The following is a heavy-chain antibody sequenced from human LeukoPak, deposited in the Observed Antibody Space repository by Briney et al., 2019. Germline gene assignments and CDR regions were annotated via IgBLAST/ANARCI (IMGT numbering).Heavy chain of an antibody. CDR1: GFTFSSYA. CDR3: AQKGGGSGFFDY. V-gene: IGHV3-23*01. Sequence: GGSLRLSCAASGFTFSSYAMSWVRQAPGKGLEWVSAISGSGGSTYYADSVKGRFTISRDNSKNTLYLQMNSLRAEDTAVYYCAQKGGGSGFFDYWGQGTLVTVSS. J-gene: IGHJ4*02. CDR2: ISGSGGST. D-gene: IGHD3-22*01.